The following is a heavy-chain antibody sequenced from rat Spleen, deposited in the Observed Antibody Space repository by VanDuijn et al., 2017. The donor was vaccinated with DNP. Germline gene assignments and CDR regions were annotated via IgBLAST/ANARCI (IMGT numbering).Heavy chain of an antibody. J-gene: IGHJ3*01. CDR2: ISYDGSST. CDR1: GFTFSNYD. Sequence: EVQLVESGGGLVQPGNSLKLSCATSGFTFSNYDMAWVRQAPKKGLEWVATISYDGSSTYYRDSVKGRFTISRDNAKDTLYLQRDSLRSEDTATYYCVRPLGYSSYGFAYWGQGTLVTVSS. CDR3: VRPLGYSSYGFAY. D-gene: IGHD1-2*01. V-gene: IGHV5-7*01.